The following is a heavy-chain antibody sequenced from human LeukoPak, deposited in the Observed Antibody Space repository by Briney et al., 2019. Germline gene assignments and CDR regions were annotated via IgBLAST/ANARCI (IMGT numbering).Heavy chain of an antibody. V-gene: IGHV3-23*01. D-gene: IGHD3-3*01. CDR1: GFTIRNYA. J-gene: IGHJ4*02. CDR2: LSGSGDST. Sequence: GRSLRLSCAASGFTIRNYAMSWVRQAPGKGLEWVSTLSGSGDSTYYADSVKGRFTISRDNSKNTLYLHMNSLRAEETAVYFCAKDDFGNGGYYFDYWGQGTLVTVSS. CDR3: AKDDFGNGGYYFDY.